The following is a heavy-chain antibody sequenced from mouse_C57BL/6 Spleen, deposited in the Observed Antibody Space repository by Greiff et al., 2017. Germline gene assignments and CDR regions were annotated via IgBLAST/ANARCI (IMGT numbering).Heavy chain of an antibody. CDR2: IYPGSGST. D-gene: IGHD2-2*01. CDR3: ARGSTMVTADY. J-gene: IGHJ2*01. V-gene: IGHV1-55*01. CDR1: GYTFTSYW. Sequence: QVQLKQPGAELVKPGASVKMSCKASGYTFTSYWITWVKQRPGQGLEWIGDIYPGSGSTNYNEKFKSKATLTVDTSSSTAYMQLSSLTSEDSAVYYCARGSTMVTADYGGQGTTLTVSS.